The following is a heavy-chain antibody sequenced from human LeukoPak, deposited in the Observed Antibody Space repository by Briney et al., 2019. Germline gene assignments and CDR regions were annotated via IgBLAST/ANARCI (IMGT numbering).Heavy chain of an antibody. J-gene: IGHJ5*02. CDR3: ARGRGDFDP. CDR1: GYTLTELS. D-gene: IGHD3-10*01. V-gene: IGHV1-8*01. Sequence: ASVKVSCKVSGYTLTELSMHWVRQAPGKGLEWMGWMNPNSGNTGYAQKFQGRVTMTRNTSISTAYMELSSLRSEDTAVYYCARGRGDFDPWGQGTLVTVSS. CDR2: MNPNSGNT.